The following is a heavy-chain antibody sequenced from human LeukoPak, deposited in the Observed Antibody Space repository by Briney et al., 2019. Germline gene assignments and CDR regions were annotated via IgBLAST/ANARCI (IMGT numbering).Heavy chain of an antibody. CDR1: RFTITTYA. CDR2: IRGSGGTT. D-gene: IGHD4-17*01. Sequence: GGSLRLSCVGSRFTITTYAMTWVRQAPGKGLEWVSSIRGSGGTTLYADSVKGRFTISRDNSKNTLFLQMNSLRAEDTAVYYCATDPNGDYFGAFDNWGQGTMVTVSS. CDR3: ATDPNGDYFGAFDN. V-gene: IGHV3-23*01. J-gene: IGHJ3*02.